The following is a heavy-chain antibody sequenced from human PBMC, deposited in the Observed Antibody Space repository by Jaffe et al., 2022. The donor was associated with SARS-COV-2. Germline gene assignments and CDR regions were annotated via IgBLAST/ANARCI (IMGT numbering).Heavy chain of an antibody. V-gene: IGHV3-15*01. CDR2: IKSKTDGGTT. D-gene: IGHD3-10*01. Sequence: EVQLVESGGGLVKPGGSLRLSCAASGFTFSNAWMSWVRQAPGKGLEWVGRIKSKTDGGTTDYAAPVKGRFTISRDDSKNTLYLQMNSLKTEDTAVYYCTTYGGSGSYYLLDYWGQGTLVTVSS. J-gene: IGHJ4*02. CDR3: TTYGGSGSYYLLDY. CDR1: GFTFSNAW.